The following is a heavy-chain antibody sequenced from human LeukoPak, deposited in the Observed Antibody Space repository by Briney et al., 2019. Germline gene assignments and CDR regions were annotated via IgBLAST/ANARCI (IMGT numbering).Heavy chain of an antibody. CDR3: AKVPANVKPYSSSSPH. D-gene: IGHD6-6*01. CDR2: ISGSGGST. J-gene: IGHJ4*02. Sequence: GGSLRLSCAASGFTFSSYAMSWVRQAPGKGLEWVSAISGSGGSTYYADSVKGRFTISRDNSKNTLYLQMNSLRAEDTAVYYCAKVPANVKPYSSSSPHWGQGTLVTVSS. V-gene: IGHV3-23*01. CDR1: GFTFSSYA.